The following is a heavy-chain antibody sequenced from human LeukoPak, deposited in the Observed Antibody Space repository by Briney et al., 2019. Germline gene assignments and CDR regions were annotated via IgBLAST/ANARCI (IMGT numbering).Heavy chain of an antibody. CDR3: AKRGIAAAAIPYYYFDY. D-gene: IGHD6-13*01. Sequence: GGSLRLSCAASGFTVGNNFMSWVRQAPGKGLEWVSAISGSGGSTYYADSVKGRFTISRDNSKSTLYLQMNSLRAEDTAVYYCAKRGIAAAAIPYYYFDYWGQGTLVTVSS. J-gene: IGHJ4*02. CDR1: GFTVGNNF. V-gene: IGHV3-23*01. CDR2: ISGSGGST.